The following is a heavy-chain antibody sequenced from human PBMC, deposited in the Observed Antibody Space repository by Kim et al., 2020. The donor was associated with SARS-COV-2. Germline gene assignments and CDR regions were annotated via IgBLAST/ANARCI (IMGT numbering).Heavy chain of an antibody. D-gene: IGHD3-3*01. CDR3: ARDSGDFWSGSYFDY. Sequence: SETLSLTCTVSGGSISSYYWSWIRQPAGKGLEWIGRIYTSGSTNYNPSLKSRVTMSVDTSKNQFSLKLSSVTAADTAVYYCARDSGDFWSGSYFDYWGQGTLVTVSS. CDR1: GGSISSYY. V-gene: IGHV4-4*07. J-gene: IGHJ4*02. CDR2: IYTSGST.